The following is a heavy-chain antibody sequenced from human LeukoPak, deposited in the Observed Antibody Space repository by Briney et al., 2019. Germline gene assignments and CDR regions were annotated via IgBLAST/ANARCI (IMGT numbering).Heavy chain of an antibody. CDR2: ISARGDWT. CDR3: AKDPNGEWVGGFDM. Sequence: GGSLRLSCEGSGFTFSNFAMSWVRLAPGKGPEWVSGISARGDWTHYANSVKGRFIISRDSSKNTVLLQMDSLRAEDTALYYCAKDPNGEWVGGFDMLGQGTMVTVSS. J-gene: IGHJ3*02. V-gene: IGHV3-23*01. CDR1: GFTFSNFA. D-gene: IGHD3-10*01.